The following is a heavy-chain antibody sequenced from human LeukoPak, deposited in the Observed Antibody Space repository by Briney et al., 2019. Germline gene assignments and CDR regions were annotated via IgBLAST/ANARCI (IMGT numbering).Heavy chain of an antibody. J-gene: IGHJ3*02. Sequence: ASVKVSCKASGYTFTSYGISWVRQAPGQGLEWMGWISAYNGNTNYAQKLQGRVTMTTDTSTSTAYMELRSLRSDDTAVYYCARDLWDSEWHNFFDIWGQGTLVTVSS. CDR3: ARDLWDSEWHNFFDI. D-gene: IGHD3-3*01. V-gene: IGHV1-18*01. CDR2: ISAYNGNT. CDR1: GYTFTSYG.